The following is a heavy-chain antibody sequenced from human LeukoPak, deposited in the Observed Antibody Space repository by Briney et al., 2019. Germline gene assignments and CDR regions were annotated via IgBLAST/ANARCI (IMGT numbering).Heavy chain of an antibody. CDR1: GGTFSSYA. CDR2: IIPIIGAA. D-gene: IGHD6-19*01. J-gene: IGHJ4*02. CDR3: ARALALAGSCIDY. V-gene: IGHV1-69*06. Sequence: ASVKVSCKASGGTFSSYAISWVRQAPGQGLEWMGGIIPIIGAANYAQKFQGRVTITADKSTSTAYTELSSLRSEDTAVYYFARALALAGSCIDYWGQGTPVTVSS.